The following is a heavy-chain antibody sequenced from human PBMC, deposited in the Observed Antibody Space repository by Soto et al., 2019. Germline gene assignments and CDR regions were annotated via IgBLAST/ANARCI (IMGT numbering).Heavy chain of an antibody. CDR3: ASTGYSSGWSPSNLHYGGNSGRRYFDY. D-gene: IGHD6-19*01. J-gene: IGHJ4*02. CDR2: INPNSGGT. CDR1: VYTFTCYY. Sequence: GXSVKVSCKASVYTFTCYYMHWVRQAPGQGLEWMGWINPNSGGTNYAQKFQGRVTMTRDTSISTAYMELSRLRSDDTAVYYCASTGYSSGWSPSNLHYGGNSGRRYFDYWGQGTLVTVSS. V-gene: IGHV1-2*02.